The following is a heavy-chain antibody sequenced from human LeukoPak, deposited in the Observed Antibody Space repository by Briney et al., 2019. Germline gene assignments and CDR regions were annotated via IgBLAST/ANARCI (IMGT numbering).Heavy chain of an antibody. J-gene: IGHJ2*01. CDR1: RFTFSTYS. V-gene: IGHV3-21*01. Sequence: GGSLRLSCAASRFTFSTYSMNWVRQAPGKGLEWVSSISSSGSYIYSTDPLKGRFTISRDNAKNSLYLQMNSLRAEDTAVYYCARALTVAGTDWYFDLWGRGTLVTVSS. CDR2: ISSSGSYI. CDR3: ARALTVAGTDWYFDL. D-gene: IGHD6-19*01.